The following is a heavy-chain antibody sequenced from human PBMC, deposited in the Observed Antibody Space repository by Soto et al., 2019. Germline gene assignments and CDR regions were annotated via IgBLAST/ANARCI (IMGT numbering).Heavy chain of an antibody. V-gene: IGHV4-31*03. Sequence: TLSLTCTVSGGSISSGGYYWSWIRQHPGKGLEWIGYIYYSGSTYYNPSLKSRVTISVDTSKNQFSLKLSSVTAADTAVYYCARVAYYYDSSGLNWFDPWGQGTLVTVSS. CDR3: ARVAYYYDSSGLNWFDP. CDR2: IYYSGST. CDR1: GGSISSGGYY. D-gene: IGHD3-22*01. J-gene: IGHJ5*02.